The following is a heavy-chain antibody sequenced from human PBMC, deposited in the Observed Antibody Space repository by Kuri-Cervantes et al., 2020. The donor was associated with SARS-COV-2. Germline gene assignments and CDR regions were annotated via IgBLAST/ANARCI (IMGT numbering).Heavy chain of an antibody. CDR3: ASGYSGSYSYFQH. V-gene: IGHV3-30*04. Sequence: SLRLSCAASGFTFSSYAMHWVRQAPGKGLEWVAVISYDGSNKYYADSVKGRFTISRDNSKNTLYLQMNSLRAEVTAVYYCASGYSGSYSYFQHWGQGTLVTVSS. D-gene: IGHD1-26*01. CDR2: ISYDGSNK. CDR1: GFTFSSYA. J-gene: IGHJ1*01.